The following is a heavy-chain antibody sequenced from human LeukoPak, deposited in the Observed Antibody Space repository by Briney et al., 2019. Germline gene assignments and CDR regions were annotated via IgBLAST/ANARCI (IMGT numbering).Heavy chain of an antibody. CDR3: ARGRFCGTSSCYSYYYYYNMDV. J-gene: IGHJ6*02. CDR2: VSNDGSNK. Sequence: GGSLRLSCAASGFTFSSYAMHWVRQAPGKGLEWVAVVSNDGSNKYYTDSVKGRFTISRDNSKNTLYLQMNSLRIEDTAVYYCARGRFCGTSSCYSYYYYYNMDVWGQGTTVTVSS. CDR1: GFTFSSYA. D-gene: IGHD2-2*01. V-gene: IGHV3-30-3*01.